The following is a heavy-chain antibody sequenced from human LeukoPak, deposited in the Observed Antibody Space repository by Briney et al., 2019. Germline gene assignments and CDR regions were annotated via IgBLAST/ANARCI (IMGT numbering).Heavy chain of an antibody. CDR3: AAGLGTTDFDY. J-gene: IGHJ4*02. Sequence: GRSLRLSCAASGFTSGNAWMSWVRQAPGKGLEWVGRIKSKTDGGTTDYAAPVRGRFTISRDDSKNTLYLQMSSLITEDTAVYYCAAGLGTTDFDYWGQGTLVTVSS. D-gene: IGHD1-7*01. CDR2: IKSKTDGGTT. CDR1: GFTSGNAW. V-gene: IGHV3-15*01.